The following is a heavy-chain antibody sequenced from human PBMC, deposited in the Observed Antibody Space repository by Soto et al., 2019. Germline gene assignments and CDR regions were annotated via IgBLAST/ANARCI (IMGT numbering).Heavy chain of an antibody. CDR2: IANSGNT. D-gene: IGHD3-22*01. J-gene: IGHJ4*02. V-gene: IGHV4-31*03. CDR3: ARTKYYYDSSGYEREYYFDY. Sequence: QVHLQESGPGLVKPSQTLSLTCTVSGGSSTAGGYYWGWMRQHQGKGLEGIAYIANSGNTYYNPSLKIRVTISVDTSKNQFSLNLSSVTAADTAMYHCARTKYYYDSSGYEREYYFDYWGQGTLVTVSS. CDR1: GGSSTAGGYY.